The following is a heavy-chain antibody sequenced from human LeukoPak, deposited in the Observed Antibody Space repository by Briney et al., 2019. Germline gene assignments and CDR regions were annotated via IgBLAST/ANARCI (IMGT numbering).Heavy chain of an antibody. CDR2: IYCSGST. J-gene: IGHJ5*02. D-gene: IGHD1-7*01. CDR1: GGSISRYY. CDR3: ARGSWNYVWFDP. Sequence: PSETLSLTCTVSGGSISRYYWSWIRQPPGKGLEWIGYIYCSGSTNYNPSLKSRVTISVDTSKNQFSLKLSSVTAADTAVYYCARGSWNYVWFDPWGQGTLVTVSS. V-gene: IGHV4-59*01.